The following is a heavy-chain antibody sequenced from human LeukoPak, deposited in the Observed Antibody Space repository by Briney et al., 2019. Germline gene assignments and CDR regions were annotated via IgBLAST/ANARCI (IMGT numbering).Heavy chain of an antibody. J-gene: IGHJ4*02. CDR3: ARGRGYDPVVFYFDY. D-gene: IGHD5-12*01. CDR2: INWNGGST. V-gene: IGHV3-20*04. Sequence: GGSLRLSCAASGFTFDDYGMSWVRQAPGKGLEWVSGINWNGGSTGYADSVKGRFTISRDNAKNSLYLQMNSLRAEDTALYYCARGRGYDPVVFYFDYWGQGNLVTVSS. CDR1: GFTFDDYG.